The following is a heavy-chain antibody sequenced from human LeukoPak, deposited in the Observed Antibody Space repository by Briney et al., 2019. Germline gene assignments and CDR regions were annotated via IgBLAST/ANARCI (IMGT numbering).Heavy chain of an antibody. CDR1: GYTFTGYY. Sequence: ASVKVSCKASGYTFTGYYMHWVRQAPGQGLEWMGWINPNSGGTNYAQKFQGRVTMTRDTSISTAYMELSRLRSDDTAVYYCARGLGSGSYYRIGEYFDYWGQGTLVTVSS. D-gene: IGHD3-10*01. CDR2: INPNSGGT. CDR3: ARGLGSGSYYRIGEYFDY. J-gene: IGHJ4*02. V-gene: IGHV1-2*02.